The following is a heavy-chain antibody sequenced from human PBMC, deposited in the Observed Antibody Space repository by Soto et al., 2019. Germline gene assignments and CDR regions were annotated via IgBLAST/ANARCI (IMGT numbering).Heavy chain of an antibody. CDR3: AAWAGWDSSGSIDY. J-gene: IGHJ4*02. D-gene: IGHD3-22*01. CDR1: GGSISSYY. V-gene: IGHV4-59*01. CDR2: IYYSGST. Sequence: QVQLQESGPGLVKPSETLSLTCTVSGGSISSYYWSWIRQPPGKGLEWIGYIYYSGSTNYNPSLKSRVTISVDTSKNQFSLKLSSVTAADTAVYYCAAWAGWDSSGSIDYWGQGTLVTVSS.